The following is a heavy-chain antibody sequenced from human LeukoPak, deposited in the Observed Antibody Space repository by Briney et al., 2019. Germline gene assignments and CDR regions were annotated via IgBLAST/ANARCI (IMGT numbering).Heavy chain of an antibody. D-gene: IGHD3-22*01. CDR2: IYYSGGT. J-gene: IGHJ3*02. V-gene: IGHV4-59*01. CDR3: ARDKKDYYDSSGYYYFAFDI. CDR1: GGSIRSYY. Sequence: NTSETLSLTCTVSGGSIRSYYWSWIRQPPGKGLEWIGYIYYSGGTNYNPSLKSRVTISVDTSKNQFSLKLSSVTAADTAVYYCARDKKDYYDSSGYYYFAFDIWGQGTMVNVSS.